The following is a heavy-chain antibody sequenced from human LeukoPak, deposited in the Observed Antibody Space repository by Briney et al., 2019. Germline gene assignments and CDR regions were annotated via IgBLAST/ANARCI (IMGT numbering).Heavy chain of an antibody. Sequence: KPSETLFLTCTVSGGSLTTYLWSWIRQAPGMGLEWIGYTSYSGSATYTPSLKSRVTISADTSKRQFSLELTSVTAADTAVYYCARGGVHYYDFESWGQGTLVTVSS. D-gene: IGHD3-22*01. J-gene: IGHJ4*02. V-gene: IGHV4-59*01. CDR3: ARGGVHYYDFES. CDR2: TSYSGSA. CDR1: GGSLTTYL.